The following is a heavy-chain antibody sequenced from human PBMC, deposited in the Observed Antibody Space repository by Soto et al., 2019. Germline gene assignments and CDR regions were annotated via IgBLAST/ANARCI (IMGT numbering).Heavy chain of an antibody. CDR2: INPKSDDT. V-gene: IGHV1-2*02. Sequence: QVQLVQSGAEVKKPGASVKVSCKASGYTFSDNQIHWLRRAPGQGLEWMGRINPKSDDTNYAQKFQGRVTMTRDTSIDTAYLELTGLTSDDAATYYCARKHSLDYIRWGLDPWGQGTLVTVSS. CDR3: ARKHSLDYIRWGLDP. D-gene: IGHD4-4*01. J-gene: IGHJ5*02. CDR1: GYTFSDNQ.